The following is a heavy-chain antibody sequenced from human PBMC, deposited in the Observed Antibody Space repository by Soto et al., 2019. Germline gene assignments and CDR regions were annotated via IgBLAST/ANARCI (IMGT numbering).Heavy chain of an antibody. CDR2: INPNSGGT. CDR1: GYTFPDYY. D-gene: IGHD2-15*01. V-gene: IGHV1-2*02. J-gene: IGHJ5*02. Sequence: GAAGEVSYKASGYTFPDYYIHWVRQAPGQGLEWMGWINPNSGGTNYAQKFQGRVTMTRDTSISTAYMELSRLISDDTAVYYCARGDVRVVASFDPWGQGALVTVSS. CDR3: ARGDVRVVASFDP.